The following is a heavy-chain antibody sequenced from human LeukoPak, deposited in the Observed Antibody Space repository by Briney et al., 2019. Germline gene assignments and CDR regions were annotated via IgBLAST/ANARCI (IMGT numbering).Heavy chain of an antibody. CDR3: ARVCVAANVRGSGWYGSYFDY. V-gene: IGHV1-2*02. CDR2: INPNSGGT. J-gene: IGHJ4*02. D-gene: IGHD6-19*01. CDR1: GYTFTGYY. Sequence: ASVKVSCKASGYTFTGYYMHWVRQAPGQGLEWMGWINPNSGGTNYAQKFQGRVTMTRDTSISTAYMELSRLRSDDTAVYYCARVCVAANVRGSGWYGSYFDYWGRGTLVTVSS.